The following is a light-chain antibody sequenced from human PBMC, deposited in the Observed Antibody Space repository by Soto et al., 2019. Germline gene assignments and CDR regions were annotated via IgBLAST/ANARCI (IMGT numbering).Light chain of an antibody. Sequence: QSVLTQPPSVSGAPGQRVTISCTGSSSNIGAGYDVNWYQQLPGTAPKLLLYGNSNRPSGVPDRFSGYKSGTSASLAITGLQAEDEADYCCQSYDSSLSGYVFGTGTKVTVL. CDR3: QSYDSSLSGYV. CDR1: SSNIGAGYD. J-gene: IGLJ1*01. CDR2: GNS. V-gene: IGLV1-40*01.